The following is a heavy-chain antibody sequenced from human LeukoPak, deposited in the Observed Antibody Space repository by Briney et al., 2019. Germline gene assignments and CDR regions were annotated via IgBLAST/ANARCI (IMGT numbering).Heavy chain of an antibody. Sequence: GGSLRLSCAASGFTFNSYAMSWVRQAPGKGLEWVAAISYDRSNKYYADSVKGRFTMSRDNSKNTLYLQMNSLRAEDTAVYYCARLRGSSWYFDVWGRGTLVTVSS. CDR3: ARLRGSSWYFDV. D-gene: IGHD5-12*01. CDR1: GFTFNSYA. J-gene: IGHJ2*01. V-gene: IGHV3-30*03. CDR2: ISYDRSNK.